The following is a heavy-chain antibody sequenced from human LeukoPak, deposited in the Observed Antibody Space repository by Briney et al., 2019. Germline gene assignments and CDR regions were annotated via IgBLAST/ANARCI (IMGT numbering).Heavy chain of an antibody. CDR1: GYTFTSYD. J-gene: IGHJ6*02. D-gene: IGHD4-17*01. V-gene: IGHV1-8*01. CDR2: MNPNSGNT. Sequence: ASVKVSCKASGYTFTSYDINWVRQATGQGLEWMGWMNPNSGNTGYAQKFQGRVTMTRNTSISTAYMELSSLRSEDTAVYYCARGPPTVTATGKIYYYYGMDVWGQGTTVTVSS. CDR3: ARGPPTVTATGKIYYYYGMDV.